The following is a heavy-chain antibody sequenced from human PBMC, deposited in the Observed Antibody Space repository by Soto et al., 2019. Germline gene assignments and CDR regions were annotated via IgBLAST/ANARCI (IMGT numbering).Heavy chain of an antibody. CDR3: AKDDITHSTYGLRGLYYFDY. CDR1: GFTFSSYA. J-gene: IGHJ4*02. Sequence: EVQLLESGGGLVQPGGSLRLSCAASGFTFSSYAMSWVRQAPGKGLEWVSAISGSGGSTYYADSVKGRFTISRDNSKNTLYLQMNSLRAEDTAVYYCAKDDITHSTYGLRGLYYFDYWGQGTLVTVSS. D-gene: IGHD2-21*01. CDR2: ISGSGGST. V-gene: IGHV3-23*01.